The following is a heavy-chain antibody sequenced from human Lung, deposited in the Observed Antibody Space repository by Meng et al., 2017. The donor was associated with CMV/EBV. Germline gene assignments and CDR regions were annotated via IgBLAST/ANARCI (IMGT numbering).Heavy chain of an antibody. CDR1: GYTFTGYY. Sequence: SVKVSXLASGYTFTGYYMYLLRQAPGPGLEWMGWINPNSVGTNYAQKLHGRVTVTRDTSISTAYMELSRLRSDDTAVYYCARDGYLRVGAPGDYWGQGTLVTVSS. CDR2: INPNSVGT. CDR3: ARDGYLRVGAPGDY. V-gene: IGHV1-2*02. D-gene: IGHD1-26*01. J-gene: IGHJ4*02.